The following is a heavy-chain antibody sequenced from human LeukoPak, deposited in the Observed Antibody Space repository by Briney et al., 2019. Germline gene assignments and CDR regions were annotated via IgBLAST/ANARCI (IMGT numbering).Heavy chain of an antibody. V-gene: IGHV4-39*07. CDR2: IYYSGST. CDR3: ARCSSRTLFYYYYYYMDV. J-gene: IGHJ6*03. Sequence: SETLSLTCTVSGGFISSSSYYWGWIRQPPGKGLEWIGSIYYSGSTYYSPSLKSRVTISVDTSKNQFSLKLSSVTAADTAVYYCARCSSRTLFYYYYYYMDVWGKGTTVTVSS. CDR1: GGFISSSSYY. D-gene: IGHD6-13*01.